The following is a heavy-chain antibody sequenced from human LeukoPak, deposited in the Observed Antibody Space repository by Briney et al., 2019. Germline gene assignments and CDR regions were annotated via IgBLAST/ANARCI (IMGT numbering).Heavy chain of an antibody. V-gene: IGHV4-59*12. D-gene: IGHD4-17*01. CDR3: ARELVGYGDYVGVFDY. Sequence: PSETLSLTCTVSGGSISSYYWSWIRQPPGKGLEWIGYIYYSGSTNYNPSLKSRVTISVDTSKNQFSLKLSSVTAADTAVYYCARELVGYGDYVGVFDYWGQGTLVTVSS. J-gene: IGHJ4*02. CDR1: GGSISSYY. CDR2: IYYSGST.